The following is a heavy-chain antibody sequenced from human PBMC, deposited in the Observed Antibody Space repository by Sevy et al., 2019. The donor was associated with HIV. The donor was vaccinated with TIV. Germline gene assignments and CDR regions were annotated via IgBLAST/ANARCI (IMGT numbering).Heavy chain of an antibody. J-gene: IGHJ3*02. CDR3: ARAYYDGTKGVDDAFDI. CDR1: GFTFSSYS. D-gene: IGHD3-3*01. Sequence: GGSLRLSCAASGFTFSSYSMNWVRQAPGKGLEWVSSISSSSSYIYYADSVKGRFTISRDNAKNSLYLQMNSLRAEDTAVYYCARAYYDGTKGVDDAFDIWGQGTMVTVSS. V-gene: IGHV3-21*01. CDR2: ISSSSSYI.